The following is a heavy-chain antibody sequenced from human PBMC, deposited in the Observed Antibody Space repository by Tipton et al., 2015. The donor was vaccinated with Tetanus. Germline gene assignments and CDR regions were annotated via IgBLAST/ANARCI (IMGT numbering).Heavy chain of an antibody. J-gene: IGHJ5*02. CDR2: IRQDGDEK. V-gene: IGHV3-7*01. D-gene: IGHD7-27*01. Sequence: SLRLSCEGSGFTFSHHWMSWVRQAPGKGLEWVANIRQDGDEKNYVDSVKGRFTISRDNTKSSVHLQMNSLRVEDTAIYYCVRDRNWGPLDPWGKGTLVTVSS. CDR1: GFTFSHHW. CDR3: VRDRNWGPLDP.